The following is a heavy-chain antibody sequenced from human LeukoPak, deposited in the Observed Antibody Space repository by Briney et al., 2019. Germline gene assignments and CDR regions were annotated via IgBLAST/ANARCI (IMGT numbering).Heavy chain of an antibody. V-gene: IGHV3-7*01. Sequence: PGGSLRLSCAASGFTFSTYWMTWVRQAPGKGLEWVANIKQDGSEKYYVDSVKGRFTISRDNAKNSLYLQMNSLRAEDTAVYYCASRMGIAAAAFDIWGQGTMVTVSS. D-gene: IGHD6-13*01. CDR1: GFTFSTYW. CDR2: IKQDGSEK. CDR3: ASRMGIAAAAFDI. J-gene: IGHJ3*02.